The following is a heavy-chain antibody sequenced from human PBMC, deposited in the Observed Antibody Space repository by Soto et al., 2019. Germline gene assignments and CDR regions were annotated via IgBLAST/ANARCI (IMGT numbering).Heavy chain of an antibody. CDR2: ISWDGGST. Sequence: RRLSCAASGFTFDDYTMHWVRQAPGKGLEWVSLISWDGGSTYYADSVKGRFTISRDNSKNSLYLQMNSLRTEDTALYYCANLGHCSSTSCYHGMDVWGQGTTVTVSS. D-gene: IGHD2-2*01. J-gene: IGHJ6*02. CDR3: ANLGHCSSTSCYHGMDV. CDR1: GFTFDDYT. V-gene: IGHV3-43*01.